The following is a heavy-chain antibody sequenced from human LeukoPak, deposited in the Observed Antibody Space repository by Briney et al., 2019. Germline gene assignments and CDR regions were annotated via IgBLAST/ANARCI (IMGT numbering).Heavy chain of an antibody. CDR3: AKTTIRGYYYDSSGYYDAFDI. V-gene: IGHV3-30*02. CDR2: IRYDGSNK. J-gene: IGHJ3*02. D-gene: IGHD3-22*01. Sequence: PGGSLRLSCAASGFTFSSYGMHWVRQAPGKGLEWVAFIRYDGSNKYYADSVKGRFTISRDNSKNTLYLQMNSLRAEDTAVYYCAKTTIRGYYYDSSGYYDAFDIWGQGTMVTVSS. CDR1: GFTFSSYG.